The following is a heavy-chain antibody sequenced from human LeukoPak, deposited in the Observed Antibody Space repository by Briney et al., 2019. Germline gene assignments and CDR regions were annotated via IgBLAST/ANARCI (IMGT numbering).Heavy chain of an antibody. D-gene: IGHD1-20*01. V-gene: IGHV4-59*12. J-gene: IGHJ4*02. CDR2: IYYSGST. CDR3: ASALTVDFDY. Sequence: SETLSLTCTVSGGSISPYYWSWIRQPPGKGVEWIGYIYYSGSTNYNPSLKSRVTMSVDTSKNQFSLKLSSVTAADTAIYYCASALTVDFDYWGQGTLVLVSS. CDR1: GGSISPYY.